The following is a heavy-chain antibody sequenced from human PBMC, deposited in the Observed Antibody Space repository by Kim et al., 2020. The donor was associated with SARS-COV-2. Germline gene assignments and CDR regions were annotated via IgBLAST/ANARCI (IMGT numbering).Heavy chain of an antibody. CDR2: DGDTN. Sequence: DGDTNYYADSVKGRFTSSRDNSKSTVYLEMNSLRAEDTAVYYCARDLAVGWGQGTLVTVSS. J-gene: IGHJ4*02. D-gene: IGHD6-19*01. CDR3: ARDLAVG. V-gene: IGHV3-33*01.